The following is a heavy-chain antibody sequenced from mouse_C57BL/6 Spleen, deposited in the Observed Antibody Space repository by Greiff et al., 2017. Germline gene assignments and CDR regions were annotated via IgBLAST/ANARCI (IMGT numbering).Heavy chain of an antibody. D-gene: IGHD2-3*01. Sequence: VKLQQSGAELVKPGASVKLSCKASGYTFTEYTIHWVKQRSGQGLEWIGWFYPGSGSIKYNEKFKDKATLTADKSSSTVYMELSRLTSEDSAVYFCARDGRDGYFSYYYAMDYWGQGTSVTVSS. CDR2: FYPGSGSI. CDR1: GYTFTEYT. J-gene: IGHJ4*01. CDR3: ARDGRDGYFSYYYAMDY. V-gene: IGHV1-62-2*01.